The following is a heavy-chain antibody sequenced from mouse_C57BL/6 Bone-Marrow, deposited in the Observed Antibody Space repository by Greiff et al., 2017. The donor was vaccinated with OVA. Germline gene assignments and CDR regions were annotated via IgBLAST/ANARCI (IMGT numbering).Heavy chain of an antibody. Sequence: VQLQQSGAELVMPGASVKLSCKASGYTFTSYWMHWVKQRPGQGLEWIGEIDPSDSYTNYNQKFKGKSTLTVDKSSSTAYMQLSSLTSEDSAVYYCARPYYGSTGDYAMDYWGQGTSVTVSS. V-gene: IGHV1-69*01. CDR2: IDPSDSYT. CDR1: GYTFTSYW. D-gene: IGHD1-1*01. CDR3: ARPYYGSTGDYAMDY. J-gene: IGHJ4*01.